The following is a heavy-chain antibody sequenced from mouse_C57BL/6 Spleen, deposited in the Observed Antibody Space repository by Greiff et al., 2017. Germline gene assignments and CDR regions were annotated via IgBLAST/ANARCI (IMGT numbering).Heavy chain of an antibody. D-gene: IGHD4-1*01. Sequence: QVHVKQPGAELVKPGASVKLSCKASGYTFTSYWMHWVKQRPGQGLEWIGMIHPNSGSTNYNEKFKSKATLTVDKSSSTAYMQLSSLTSEDSAVYYCARFWDLDYWGQGTTLTVSS. CDR2: IHPNSGST. J-gene: IGHJ2*01. CDR1: GYTFTSYW. V-gene: IGHV1-64*01. CDR3: ARFWDLDY.